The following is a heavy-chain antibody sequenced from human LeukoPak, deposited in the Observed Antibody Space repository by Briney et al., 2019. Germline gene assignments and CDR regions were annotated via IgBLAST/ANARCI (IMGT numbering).Heavy chain of an antibody. CDR3: AKGENDFWSGYYTHLDY. CDR1: GFTFSSYA. CDR2: ISGSGGST. J-gene: IGHJ4*02. V-gene: IGHV3-23*01. D-gene: IGHD3-3*01. Sequence: GGSLRLSCAASGFTFSSYAMSWVHQAPGKGLEWVSAISGSGGSTYYADSVKGRFTISRDNSKNTLYLQMNSLRAEDTAVYYCAKGENDFWSGYYTHLDYWGQGTLVTVSS.